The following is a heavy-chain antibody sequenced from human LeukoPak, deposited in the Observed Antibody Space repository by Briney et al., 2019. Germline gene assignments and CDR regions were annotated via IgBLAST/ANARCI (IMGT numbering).Heavy chain of an antibody. Sequence: GGSLRLSCAASGFTFSSYAMHWVRQAPGKGLEWVAVISYDGTNKYFADSVKGRFTISRDNAKNSLYLQMNSLRAEDTAVYYCARAVDTAMVTWYYFDYWGQGTLVTVSS. D-gene: IGHD5-18*01. CDR3: ARAVDTAMVTWYYFDY. CDR2: ISYDGTNK. CDR1: GFTFSSYA. J-gene: IGHJ4*02. V-gene: IGHV3-30-3*01.